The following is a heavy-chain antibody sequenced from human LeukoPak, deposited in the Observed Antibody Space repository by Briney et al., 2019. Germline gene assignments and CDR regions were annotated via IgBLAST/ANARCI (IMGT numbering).Heavy chain of an antibody. CDR3: ARDRLGYRSGGSCYDPYYYYGMDV. CDR1: GYTFTSYG. J-gene: IGHJ6*02. Sequence: GASVKVSCKASGYTFTSYGISWVRQAPGQGLEWMGWISAYNGNTNYAQKLQGRVTMTTDTSTSTAYMELRSLRSDDTAVYYCARDRLGYRSGGSCYDPYYYYGMDVWGQGTTVTVSS. CDR2: ISAYNGNT. V-gene: IGHV1-18*01. D-gene: IGHD2-15*01.